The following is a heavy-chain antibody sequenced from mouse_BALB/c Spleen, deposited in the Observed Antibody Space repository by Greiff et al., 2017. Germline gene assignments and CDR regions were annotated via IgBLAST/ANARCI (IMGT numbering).Heavy chain of an antibody. CDR2: ISSGDGST. D-gene: IGHD4-1*01. Sequence: EVQGVESGGGLVKPGGSLKLSCAASGFAFSSSDMPWVRQTPEKGLEWVAYISSGDGSTYYPDTVKGRFTISRDNAKNTLYLQMSSLKSEDTTMYYCAGLGTSGRGAYWGQGTLVTVSA. CDR3: AGLGTSGRGAY. V-gene: IGHV5-12-1*01. J-gene: IGHJ3*01. CDR1: GFAFSSSD.